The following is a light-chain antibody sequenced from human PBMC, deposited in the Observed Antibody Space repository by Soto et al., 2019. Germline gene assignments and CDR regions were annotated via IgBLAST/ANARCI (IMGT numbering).Light chain of an antibody. CDR1: QGIRND. J-gene: IGKJ1*01. CDR2: SAS. CDR3: LQGYNCPLT. Sequence: AIQLTQSPSSLSASVGDRVTITCRASQGIRNDLGWYQQKPGKAPKLLIYSASSLQSGVPSRFSGSGSGTDFTLTISSLQPEDFATYYCLQGYNCPLTFGQGTKVDIK. V-gene: IGKV1-6*01.